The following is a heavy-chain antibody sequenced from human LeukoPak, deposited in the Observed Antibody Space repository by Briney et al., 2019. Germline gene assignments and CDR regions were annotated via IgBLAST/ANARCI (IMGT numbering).Heavy chain of an antibody. CDR1: GFTFNSYG. D-gene: IGHD5-24*01. CDR2: IRYDGSYE. V-gene: IGHV3-30*02. J-gene: IGHJ6*03. CDR3: AKDGGLHLYYYYNYMDI. Sequence: GGSLRLSCAASGFTFNSYGMHWVRQAPGKGLEWVAFIRYDGSYEYHADSVKGRFSISRDNSKTTLYLQMNSLRSEDTAVYYCAKDGGLHLYYYYNYMDIWGKGTTVTVSS.